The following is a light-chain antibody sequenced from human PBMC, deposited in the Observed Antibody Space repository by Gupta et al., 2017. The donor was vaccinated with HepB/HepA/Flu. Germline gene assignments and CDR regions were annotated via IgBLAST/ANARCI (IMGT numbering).Light chain of an antibody. J-gene: IGKJ1*01. CDR3: QQDNNSSWT. CDR2: KAS. V-gene: IGKV1-5*03. CDR1: QSISNL. Sequence: DIQMTQSPSTLSASVGDRVTITCRASQSISNLLAWYQQKPGKAPNLLIYKASSVESGVPSRFSGSGSGTEFTLTISSLQPDDFATYYCQQDNNSSWTFGQGTKVEIK.